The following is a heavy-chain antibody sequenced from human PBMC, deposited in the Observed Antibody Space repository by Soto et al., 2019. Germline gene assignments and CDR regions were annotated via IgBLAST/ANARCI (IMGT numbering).Heavy chain of an antibody. Sequence: VSVQVSWESSGYGFPGNSMCWVRQARGQGCESMGWMNPNTGGANYAQKVQDRNTMTRETSISTGYMELSGLRSDDTATDFCARALRGHLRTLWGQGTLVAGAS. CDR2: MNPNTGGA. V-gene: IGHV1-2*02. J-gene: IGHJ4*02. D-gene: IGHD3-10*01. CDR1: GYGFPGNS. CDR3: ARALRGHLRTL.